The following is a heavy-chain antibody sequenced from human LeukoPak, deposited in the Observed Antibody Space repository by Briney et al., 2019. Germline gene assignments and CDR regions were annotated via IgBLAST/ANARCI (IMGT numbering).Heavy chain of an antibody. Sequence: SVKVSCKASGGTFSSYAISWVRQAPGQGLEWMGRTIPILGTTNYEQKFQGRLTITADKSTTTAYLELSSLRSEDTATYYCARTGHMDVWGKGTTVIVSS. CDR3: ARTGHMDV. J-gene: IGHJ6*03. CDR2: TIPILGTT. D-gene: IGHD1-1*01. V-gene: IGHV1-69*06. CDR1: GGTFSSYA.